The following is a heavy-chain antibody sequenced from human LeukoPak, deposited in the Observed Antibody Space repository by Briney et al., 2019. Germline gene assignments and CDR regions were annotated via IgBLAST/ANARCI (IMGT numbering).Heavy chain of an antibody. CDR2: IYYSGST. CDR3: ARYDSKGTYFDY. CDR1: GGSISSGGYY. J-gene: IGHJ4*02. Sequence: SETLSLTCTVSGGSISSGGYYWSWIRQHPGKGLEWIGYIYYSGSTYYNPSLKSRVTISVDTSKNQFSLKLSSVTAADTAVYYCARYDSKGTYFDYWGQGTQVTVSS. V-gene: IGHV4-31*03. D-gene: IGHD3-22*01.